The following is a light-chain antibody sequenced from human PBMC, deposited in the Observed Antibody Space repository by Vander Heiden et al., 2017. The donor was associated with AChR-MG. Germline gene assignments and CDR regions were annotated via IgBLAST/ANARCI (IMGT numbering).Light chain of an antibody. CDR3: QSYDSSLSGSVV. Sequence: QSVLTQPPSASGAPGPRVTIPCTGSSSNIGAGYDVHWYQQLPGTAPKLLIYGNSNRPSGVPDRFSGSKSGTSASLAITGLQAEDEADYYCQSYDSSLSGSVVFGGGTKLTVL. CDR2: GNS. V-gene: IGLV1-40*01. CDR1: SSNIGAGYD. J-gene: IGLJ2*01.